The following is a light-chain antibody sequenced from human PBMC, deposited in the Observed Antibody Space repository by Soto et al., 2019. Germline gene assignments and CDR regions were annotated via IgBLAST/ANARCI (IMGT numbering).Light chain of an antibody. CDR3: TSYTSSSLYV. J-gene: IGLJ1*01. CDR1: SSDVGGYNY. CDR2: DVS. Sequence: QSALTQPASVSGSPGQSITISCTGTSSDVGGYNYVSWYQQHPGKAPKVMIYDVSNRPSGVSNRFSGSKSGNTASLTISGLQAEDEADYYCTSYTSSSLYVFGTGTKVTV. V-gene: IGLV2-14*03.